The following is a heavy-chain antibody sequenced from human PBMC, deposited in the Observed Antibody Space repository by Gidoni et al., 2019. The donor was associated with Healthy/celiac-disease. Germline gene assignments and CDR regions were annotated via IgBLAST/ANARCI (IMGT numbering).Heavy chain of an antibody. Sequence: QVQLQESGPGLVKPSETLSLTCTVSGDSISSGYYWGWIRQPPGKGLEWIGSIYHSGSTYDNPSLKSRVTISVDTSKNQFSLKLSSVTAADTAVYYCARVYYDSSGSPDYWGQGTLVTVSS. CDR2: IYHSGST. D-gene: IGHD3-22*01. V-gene: IGHV4-38-2*02. CDR3: ARVYYDSSGSPDY. CDR1: GDSISSGYY. J-gene: IGHJ4*02.